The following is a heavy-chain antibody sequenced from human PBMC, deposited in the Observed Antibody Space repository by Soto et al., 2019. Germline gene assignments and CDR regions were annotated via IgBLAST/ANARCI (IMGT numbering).Heavy chain of an antibody. V-gene: IGHV3-23*01. CDR2: ISGSGGST. D-gene: IGHD2-2*01. J-gene: IGHJ4*02. CDR1: GFTFSSYA. Sequence: PGGSLRLSCAASGFTFSSYAMSWVRQAPWKGLEWVSAISGSGGSTYYADSVKGRFTISRDNSKNTLYLQMNSLRAEDTAVYYCAKPEDIVVVPAASYYFDYWGQGTLVTVSS. CDR3: AKPEDIVVVPAASYYFDY.